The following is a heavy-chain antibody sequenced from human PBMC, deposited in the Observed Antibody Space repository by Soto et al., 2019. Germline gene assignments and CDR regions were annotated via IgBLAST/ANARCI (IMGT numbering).Heavy chain of an antibody. CDR3: ARGKWELLSFDY. CDR2: IYYSGST. CDR1: GGSISSYY. V-gene: IGHV4-59*01. Sequence: KTSETLSLTCTVSGGSISSYYWSWIRQPPGKGLEWIGYIYYSGSTNYNPSLKSRVTISVDTSKNQFSLKLSSVTAADTAVYYCARGKWELLSFDYWGQGTLVTVSS. D-gene: IGHD1-26*01. J-gene: IGHJ4*02.